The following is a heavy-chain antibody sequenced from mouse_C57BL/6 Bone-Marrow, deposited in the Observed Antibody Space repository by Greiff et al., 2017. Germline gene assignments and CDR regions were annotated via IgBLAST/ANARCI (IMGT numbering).Heavy chain of an antibody. CDR1: GFTFSDYG. CDR3: ASGSFAY. V-gene: IGHV5-17*01. J-gene: IGHJ3*01. CDR2: IRSGSSTI. Sequence: DVHLVESGGGLVKPGGSLKLSCAASGFTFSDYGMHWVRQAPEKGLEWVAYIRSGSSTIYYADTVKGRFTISRDNSKNTLFLQMTSLRSEDTAMYYYASGSFAYWGQGTLVTVSA.